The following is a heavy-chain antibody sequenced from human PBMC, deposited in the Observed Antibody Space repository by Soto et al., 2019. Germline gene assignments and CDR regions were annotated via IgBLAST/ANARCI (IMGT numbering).Heavy chain of an antibody. V-gene: IGHV3-64*01. CDR3: ARRARPDFYYMDV. CDR2: ISSNGVGT. J-gene: IGHJ6*03. D-gene: IGHD6-6*01. CDR1: GFTFSSHA. Sequence: GGSLRLSCAASGFTFSSHAMSWVRQAPGKGLEYVSGISSNGVGTYYANSVQGRFTISRDNSKNTVYLQMGSLRPEDMAVYYCARRARPDFYYMDVWGKGTTVTV.